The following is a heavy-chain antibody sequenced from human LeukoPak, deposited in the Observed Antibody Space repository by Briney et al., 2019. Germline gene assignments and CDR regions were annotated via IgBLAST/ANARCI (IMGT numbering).Heavy chain of an antibody. V-gene: IGHV4-39*01. D-gene: IGHD1-26*01. CDR3: ARLESYSGSYTRYYFAF. CDR2: LFYSGST. J-gene: IGHJ4*02. Sequence: SETLSLTCAVSGGSILTTNWWSWVRQPPGKGLEWIGSLFYSGSTYYNPSLKSRVTISVDTSKNQFSLKLSSVTAADTAVYYCARLESYSGSYTRYYFAFWGQGTLVTVSS. CDR1: GGSILTTNW.